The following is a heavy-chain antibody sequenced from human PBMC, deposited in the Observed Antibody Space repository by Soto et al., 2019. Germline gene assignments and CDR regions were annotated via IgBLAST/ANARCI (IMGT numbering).Heavy chain of an antibody. CDR2: IFTGGAT. Sequence: EVQVVESGGVLVPPGGSLRLSCAASGFTVSSHYMSWVRQAPGKGLEWVSVIFTGGATYYADSVKGRFTISRHSSKNTVYLQMNSLRAEDTAVYYGARDRYSSGWVDAFDIWGQGTMVTVSS. V-gene: IGHV3-53*04. J-gene: IGHJ3*02. CDR3: ARDRYSSGWVDAFDI. CDR1: GFTVSSHY. D-gene: IGHD6-19*01.